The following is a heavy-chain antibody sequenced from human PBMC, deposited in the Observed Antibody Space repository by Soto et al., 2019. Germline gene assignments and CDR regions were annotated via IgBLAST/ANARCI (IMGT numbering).Heavy chain of an antibody. J-gene: IGHJ4*02. CDR2: IKQDGSEK. CDR1: GSTFSSYW. CDR3: ASGSGWLVDS. Sequence: EVQLVESGGGLVQPGGSLRLSCAASGSTFSSYWMTWFRQAPGKGLEWVANIKQDGSEKDYVDSVKGRFTISRDNAKKSLYVQMNSLRAGETAVYYCASGSGWLVDSWGQGALVTVSS. V-gene: IGHV3-7*02. D-gene: IGHD6-19*01.